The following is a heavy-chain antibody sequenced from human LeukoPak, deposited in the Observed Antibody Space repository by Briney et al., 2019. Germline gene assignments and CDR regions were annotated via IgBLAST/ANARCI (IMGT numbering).Heavy chain of an antibody. Sequence: SETLSLTCAVYGGSFSGYYWSWIRQPPGKGLEWIGEINHSGSTNYNPSLKSRVTISVDTSKNQFSLKLSSVTAADTAVYYCARGTGRGYSYGKSFDYWGQGTLVTVSS. J-gene: IGHJ4*02. CDR1: GGSFSGYY. CDR2: INHSGST. D-gene: IGHD5-18*01. CDR3: ARGTGRGYSYGKSFDY. V-gene: IGHV4-34*01.